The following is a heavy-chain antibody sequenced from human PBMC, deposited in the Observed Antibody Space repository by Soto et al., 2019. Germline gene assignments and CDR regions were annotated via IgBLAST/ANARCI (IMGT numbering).Heavy chain of an antibody. D-gene: IGHD1-1*01. Sequence: EVQLVESGGGLVQPGGSLRLSCAASGFPFSTHSLNWVRQAPGKGLEWVSYISSSSSNIYYADSVKGRFTISRDNAKNAVYLQMNSLSGEDTAVYYCARDAGTRSPYYYMDVWGKGTTVTVS. CDR2: ISSSSSNI. J-gene: IGHJ6*03. V-gene: IGHV3-48*01. CDR1: GFPFSTHS. CDR3: ARDAGTRSPYYYMDV.